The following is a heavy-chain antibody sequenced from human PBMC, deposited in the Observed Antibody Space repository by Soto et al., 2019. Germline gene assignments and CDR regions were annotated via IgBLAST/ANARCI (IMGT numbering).Heavy chain of an antibody. CDR1: GGSISSGGYY. CDR3: ATEAILTGSSGGFDP. V-gene: IGHV4-31*03. J-gene: IGHJ5*02. Sequence: QVQLQESGPGLVKPSQTLSLTCTVSGGSISSGGYYWSWIRQHPGKGLEWIGYIYYSGSTYYNPSLKSRVTISVDTSKNPFSLKRSSVTAADTAVYYCATEAILTGSSGGFDPWGQGTLVTVSS. CDR2: IYYSGST. D-gene: IGHD3-9*01.